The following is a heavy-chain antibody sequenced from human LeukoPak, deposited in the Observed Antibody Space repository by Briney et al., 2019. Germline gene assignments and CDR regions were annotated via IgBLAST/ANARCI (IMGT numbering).Heavy chain of an antibody. CDR2: IRYDGSNK. CDR1: GFTFSNYG. J-gene: IGHJ6*03. Sequence: PGGSLRLSCAASGFTFSNYGMHWVRQAPGKGLEWVAFIRYDGSNKYSADSVKGRFTISRDNSKNTLYLQMNRLRAEDTAIYYCAKGGAYINTGSYYYYYYMDVWGKGTTVTVSS. V-gene: IGHV3-30*02. CDR3: AKGGAYINTGSYYYYYYMDV. D-gene: IGHD4-11*01.